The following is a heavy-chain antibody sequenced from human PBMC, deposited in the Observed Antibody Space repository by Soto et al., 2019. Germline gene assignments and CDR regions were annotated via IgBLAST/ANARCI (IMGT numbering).Heavy chain of an antibody. D-gene: IGHD5-12*01. V-gene: IGHV1-69*13. J-gene: IGHJ6*02. CDR2: IIPILGTA. CDR3: ATGIVDTRYYYYGMDV. Sequence: SVKVSCKASGGTFSSYAISWVRQAPGQGLEWMGGIIPILGTANYAQKFQGRVTITADESTSTAYMELSSLRSEDTAVYYCATGIVDTRYYYYGMDVWGQGTTVTV. CDR1: GGTFSSYA.